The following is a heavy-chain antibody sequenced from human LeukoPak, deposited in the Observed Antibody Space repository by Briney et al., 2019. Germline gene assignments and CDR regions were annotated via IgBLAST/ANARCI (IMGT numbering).Heavy chain of an antibody. V-gene: IGHV4-34*01. CDR2: INHSGTT. CDR1: GGSFSGYY. CDR3: AGVSPNYYYYYGMDV. J-gene: IGHJ6*02. Sequence: PSETLSLTCAVYGGSFSGYYWSWIRQPPGKGLEWIGEINHSGTTNYNPSLESRVTISADTSMSQFSLKLSSVTAADTAVYYCAGVSPNYYYYYGMDVWGQGTTVTVSS. D-gene: IGHD6-13*01.